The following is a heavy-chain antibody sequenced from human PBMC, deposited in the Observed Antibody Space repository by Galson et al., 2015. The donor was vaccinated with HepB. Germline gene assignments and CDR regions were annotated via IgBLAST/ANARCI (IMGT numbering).Heavy chain of an antibody. CDR2: ISSSSAYM. V-gene: IGHV3-21*01. CDR1: GFTLSADA. Sequence: SLRLSCAASGFTLSADAMNWVRQAPGKGLEWVSSISSSSAYMSYADSVKGRFTVYRDNAENSLYLQMNSLRVEDTAVYYCARVWVANYDFWSGHYNYHMDVWGKGTTVTVSS. J-gene: IGHJ6*03. CDR3: ARVWVANYDFWSGHYNYHMDV. D-gene: IGHD3-3*01.